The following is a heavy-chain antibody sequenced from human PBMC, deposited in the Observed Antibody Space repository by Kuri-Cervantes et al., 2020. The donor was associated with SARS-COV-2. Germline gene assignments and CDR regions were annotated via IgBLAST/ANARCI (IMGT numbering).Heavy chain of an antibody. V-gene: IGHV3-21*01. CDR1: GFSFSSYS. J-gene: IGHJ6*03. CDR2: TSSKSSYR. D-gene: IGHD5-18*01. CDR3: ARLDGIELWLRSLYYMDV. Sequence: GGSLRLSCAASGFSFSSYSMNWVRQAPGKGLEWVSSTSSKSSYRYYADSVKGRFTMSRDDGRNSLYLQMNSLRAEDTAVYYCARLDGIELWLRSLYYMDVWGKGTSVTVSS.